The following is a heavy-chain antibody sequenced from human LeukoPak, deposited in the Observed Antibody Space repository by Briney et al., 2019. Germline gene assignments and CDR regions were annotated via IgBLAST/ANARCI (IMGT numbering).Heavy chain of an antibody. D-gene: IGHD5-24*01. CDR2: ISSGGSYI. CDR3: ARGRDGDNFQFDC. Sequence: GGSLRLSCAASGFTFSTYSMNWVRQAPGKGLEWVSSISSGGSYIYYADSVKGRFTISRDNAKNSLYLEMNSLRAEDTAVYYCARGRDGDNFQFDCGGQGTLVTVSS. CDR1: GFTFSTYS. V-gene: IGHV3-21*01. J-gene: IGHJ4*02.